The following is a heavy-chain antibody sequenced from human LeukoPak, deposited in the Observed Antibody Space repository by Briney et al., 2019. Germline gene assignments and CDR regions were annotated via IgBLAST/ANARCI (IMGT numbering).Heavy chain of an antibody. V-gene: IGHV3-23*01. CDR2: ISGSGDKT. J-gene: IGHJ4*02. Sequence: GGSLRLSCAASGFSFSSFTLNWVRQAPGKGLEWVSSISGSGDKTYYTDSVKGRFIISRDNSGKTVYLQMSSLRAEDTAVYYCAKDHGVAVAGMYYWGQGTLVTVSS. D-gene: IGHD6-19*01. CDR3: AKDHGVAVAGMYY. CDR1: GFSFSSFT.